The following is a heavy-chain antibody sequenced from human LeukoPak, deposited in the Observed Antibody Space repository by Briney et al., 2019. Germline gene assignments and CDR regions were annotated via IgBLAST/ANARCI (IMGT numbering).Heavy chain of an antibody. CDR2: ISSNVGST. V-gene: IGHV3-64*01. CDR3: ARDEGSGHFDY. Sequence: GGSLRLSCAASGFPFSSYAMHWVRQAPGKGLEYVSAISSNVGSTYYANSVKDRFTISRDNSKNTLYLQMGSLRAEDMAVYYCARDEGSGHFDYWGQGTLVTVSS. J-gene: IGHJ4*02. CDR1: GFPFSSYA.